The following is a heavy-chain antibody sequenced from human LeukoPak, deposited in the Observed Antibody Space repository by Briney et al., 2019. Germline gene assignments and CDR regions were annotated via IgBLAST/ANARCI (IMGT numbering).Heavy chain of an antibody. CDR1: GFTFSNYA. J-gene: IGHJ5*02. CDR2: ISYDGSNK. Sequence: GRSLRLSCAASGFTFSNYAMHWVRQAPGKGLEWVAVISYDGSNKYYADSVKGRFTISRDNSKNTLYLQMNSLRAEDTAVYYCASWVVVVPAATPFDPWGQGTLVTVSS. CDR3: ASWVVVVPAATPFDP. V-gene: IGHV3-30-3*01. D-gene: IGHD2-2*01.